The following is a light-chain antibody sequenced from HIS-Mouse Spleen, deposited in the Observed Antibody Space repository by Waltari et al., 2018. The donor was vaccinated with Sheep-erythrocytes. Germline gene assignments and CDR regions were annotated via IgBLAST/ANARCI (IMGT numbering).Light chain of an antibody. CDR2: AAS. J-gene: IGKJ2*01. V-gene: IGKV1-39*01. CDR3: QQSYSTPYT. CDR1: QSISSY. Sequence: DIQMTQSPSSLSASVGDRVTITCPASQSISSYLNCYQQKPGKAPKLLIYAASSLQSGVPSRFSGSGSGTDFTLTISSLQPEDFATYYCQQSYSTPYTFGQGTKLEIK.